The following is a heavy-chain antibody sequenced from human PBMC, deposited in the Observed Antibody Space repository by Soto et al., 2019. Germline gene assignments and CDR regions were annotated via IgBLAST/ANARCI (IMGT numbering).Heavy chain of an antibody. D-gene: IGHD2-15*01. CDR1: GFTLSSYA. CDR2: ISGSGGNT. Sequence: GGSLRLSCAASGFTLSSYAMSWVRQAPGKGLEWVSAISGSGGNTYYADSVKGRFTISRDNSKNTLSLHMNSLRAEDTAVYYCAGVPRYCSGGSCYGGYFDYWGQGTLVTVSS. V-gene: IGHV3-23*01. J-gene: IGHJ4*02. CDR3: AGVPRYCSGGSCYGGYFDY.